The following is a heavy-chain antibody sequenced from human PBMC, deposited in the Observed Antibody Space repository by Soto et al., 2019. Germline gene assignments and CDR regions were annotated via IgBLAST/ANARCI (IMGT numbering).Heavy chain of an antibody. V-gene: IGHV1-18*01. CDR3: ARDLPVLGLPNGLDP. D-gene: IGHD3-16*01. CDR1: GYTFTNYG. J-gene: IGHJ5*02. CDR2: ISPYNPTT. Sequence: QVQLVQSGSEVKKPGASVKVSCKASGYTFTNYGITWVRQAPGQGLEWMGWISPYNPTTIYAQKFQGRVTMTADTSTTTAYMELRSLRSDDTAVYFCARDLPVLGLPNGLDPWGQGTLVTVSS.